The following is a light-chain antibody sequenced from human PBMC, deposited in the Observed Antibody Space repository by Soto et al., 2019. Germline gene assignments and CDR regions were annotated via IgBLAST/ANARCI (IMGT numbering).Light chain of an antibody. V-gene: IGKV1-5*01. CDR1: QSISSW. CDR3: QQHKSYRT. Sequence: DIQMTQSPSTLSASMGDRVTITCRASQSISSWLAWYQQKPGKAPMLLIYDASILQSGVPSRFSGSGSETEFTLTISSLQPDDFATYYCQQHKSYRTFGQGTKV. J-gene: IGKJ1*01. CDR2: DAS.